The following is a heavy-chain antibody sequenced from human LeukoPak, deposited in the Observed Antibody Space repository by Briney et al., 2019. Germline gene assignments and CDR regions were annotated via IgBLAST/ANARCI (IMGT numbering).Heavy chain of an antibody. CDR3: ARVSSRADP. D-gene: IGHD5/OR15-5a*01. CDR1: GGSTSSGGYY. CDR2: IYYSGCT. Sequence: SQTLSLTCTVSGGSTSSGGYYWSWLRQHPGKGLEWIGYIYYSGCTYYNPSLKSRVTISVDTSKNQFSLKLSSVTAADTAVYYCARVSSRADPWGQGTLVTVSS. J-gene: IGHJ5*02. V-gene: IGHV4-31*03.